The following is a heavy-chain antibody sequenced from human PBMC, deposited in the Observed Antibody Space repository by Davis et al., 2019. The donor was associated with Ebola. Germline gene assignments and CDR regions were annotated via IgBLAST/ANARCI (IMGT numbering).Heavy chain of an antibody. D-gene: IGHD3-10*01. V-gene: IGHV1-69*13. CDR2: IIPIFGTA. CDR3: ARAGIITYYYGSGSYYNWFDP. J-gene: IGHJ5*02. Sequence: SVKVSCKASGGTFSSYAISWVRQAPGQGLEWMGGIIPIFGTANYAQKFQGRVTITADESTSTAYMELSRLRSDDTAVYYCARAGIITYYYGSGSYYNWFDPWGQGTLVTVSS. CDR1: GGTFSSYA.